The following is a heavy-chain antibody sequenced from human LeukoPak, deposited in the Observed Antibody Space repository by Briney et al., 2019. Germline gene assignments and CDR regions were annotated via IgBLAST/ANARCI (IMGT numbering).Heavy chain of an antibody. CDR2: IKHDGSEE. CDR3: GYTNNFYH. CDR1: GVSISGQW. D-gene: IGHD3-16*02. V-gene: IGHV3-7*01. Sequence: PGGSLRLSCVASGVSISGQWMNWVRQAPGQGLEWVANIKHDGSEEYYVDSVKGRFTISRDDGRNSVSLQMDSVRAEDTAVYYCGYTNNFYHWGQGTLVVVSS. J-gene: IGHJ4*02.